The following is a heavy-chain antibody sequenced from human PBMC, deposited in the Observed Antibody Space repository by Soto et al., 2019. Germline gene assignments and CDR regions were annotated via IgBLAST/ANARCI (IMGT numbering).Heavy chain of an antibody. V-gene: IGHV4-59*01. CDR3: ARRYGGNFYY. CDR1: GGSISSYY. D-gene: IGHD1-26*01. J-gene: IGHJ4*02. CDR2: IYYSGST. Sequence: QVQLQESGPGLVKPSETLSLTCTVSGGSISSYYWSWIRQPPGKGLEWVGYIYYSGSTNYNPSLKSRVTISVYTSKNLSSLKLTSVPDADTAVYYCARRYGGNFYYWGQATLVTVSS.